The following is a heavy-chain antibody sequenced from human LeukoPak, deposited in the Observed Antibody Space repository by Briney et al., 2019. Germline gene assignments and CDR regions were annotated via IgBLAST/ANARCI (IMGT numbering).Heavy chain of an antibody. V-gene: IGHV3-11*01. Sequence: GGSLRLSCAASGFTFSDYYMSWIRQAAGKGLEWVSYISSSARTIYYADSVKGRFTISRDNAKNSLYLQMNSLRAEDTAVYYCARAASSSWTDFASWGQGTLVTVSS. J-gene: IGHJ4*02. CDR1: GFTFSDYY. CDR2: ISSSARTI. D-gene: IGHD6-13*01. CDR3: ARAASSSWTDFAS.